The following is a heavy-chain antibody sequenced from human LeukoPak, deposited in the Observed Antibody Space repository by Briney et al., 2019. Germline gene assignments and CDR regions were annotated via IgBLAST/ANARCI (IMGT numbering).Heavy chain of an antibody. Sequence: SETLSLTCTVSGGSFSSGSYYWSWLRQPPGKGLEWIGYIYYSGSTNYNPSLKSRVTISVDTSKNQFSLKLSSVTAADTAVYYCARVPRDYVWGSYRPDAFDIWGQGTMVTVSS. D-gene: IGHD3-16*02. J-gene: IGHJ3*02. CDR3: ARVPRDYVWGSYRPDAFDI. V-gene: IGHV4-61*01. CDR2: IYYSGST. CDR1: GGSFSSGSYY.